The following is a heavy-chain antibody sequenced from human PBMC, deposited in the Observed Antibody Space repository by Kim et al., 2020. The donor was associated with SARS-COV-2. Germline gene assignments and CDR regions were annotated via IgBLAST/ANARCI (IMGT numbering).Heavy chain of an antibody. V-gene: IGHV4-34*01. Sequence: SETLSLTCAVYGGSFSGSYWSWIRQSPGKGLEWIGEINRSGSTNYNPSLKSRVTILVDASKNQFSLKVNSVTAADTAVYYCASSLEGFCADGVCSPGPFDYWGQGSLVTVFS. J-gene: IGHJ4*02. CDR3: ASSLEGFCADGVCSPGPFDY. CDR2: INRSGST. D-gene: IGHD2-8*01. CDR1: GGSFSGSY.